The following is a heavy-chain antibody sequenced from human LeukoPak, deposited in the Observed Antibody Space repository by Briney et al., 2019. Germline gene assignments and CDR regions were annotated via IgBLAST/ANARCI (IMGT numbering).Heavy chain of an antibody. Sequence: GGSLRLSCSASGFTFNKYWMSWIRQLPGEGLEWVANVNQDGSQKYYVDSVKGRFTNSRDNARNLLYLQMNSLRAEDTAVYYCVRDVSSGWAFDYWGHGTLVTVSS. D-gene: IGHD6-19*01. CDR2: VNQDGSQK. V-gene: IGHV3-7*01. CDR3: VRDVSSGWAFDY. J-gene: IGHJ4*01. CDR1: GFTFNKYW.